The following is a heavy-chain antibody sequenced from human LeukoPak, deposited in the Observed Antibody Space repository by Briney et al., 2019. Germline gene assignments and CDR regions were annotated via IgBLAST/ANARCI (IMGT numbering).Heavy chain of an antibody. CDR1: GYFVNAGYY. J-gene: IGHJ4*02. CDR3: TRERSGTIVDD. D-gene: IGHD1-1*01. Sequence: PSETQSLTCAVSGYFVNAGYYWGWIRHSPGKGLEWIGSISHRRTTYHNPSLKSRVIMSLDTSMNQFSLSLASVTAADTATYYCTRERSGTIVDDWGQGTLVTVSS. CDR2: ISHRRTT. V-gene: IGHV4-38-2*02.